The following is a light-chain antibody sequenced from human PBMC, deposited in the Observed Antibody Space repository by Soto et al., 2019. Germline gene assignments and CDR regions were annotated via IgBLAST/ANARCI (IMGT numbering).Light chain of an antibody. CDR3: QQRSNWIT. Sequence: EIVLTKSPGTLSLSPGERATLSCRASQSVSSSYLAWYQQKPGQAPRLLIYGASYRATGIPARFSGSGSGTDFILTISSLEPEDFAIYYCQQRSNWITFGQGTRPEIK. CDR1: QSVSSSY. V-gene: IGKV3D-20*02. CDR2: GAS. J-gene: IGKJ5*01.